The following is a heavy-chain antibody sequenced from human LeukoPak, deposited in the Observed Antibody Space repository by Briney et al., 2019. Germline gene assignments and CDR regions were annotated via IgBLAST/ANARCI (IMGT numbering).Heavy chain of an antibody. Sequence: SETLSLTCAVYGGSFSGYYWSWIRQPPEKGLEWIGEINHSGSTNYNPSLKSRVTISVDTSKNQFSLKLSSVTATDTAVYYCARVGYCSSTSCYVPWGQGTLVTVSS. V-gene: IGHV4-34*01. CDR2: INHSGST. D-gene: IGHD2-2*01. J-gene: IGHJ4*02. CDR3: ARVGYCSSTSCYVP. CDR1: GGSFSGYY.